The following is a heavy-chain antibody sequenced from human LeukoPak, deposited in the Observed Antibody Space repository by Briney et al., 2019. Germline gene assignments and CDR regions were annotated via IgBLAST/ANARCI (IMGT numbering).Heavy chain of an antibody. D-gene: IGHD4-17*01. CDR1: TYSISNGYS. CDR2: MYLSGTT. J-gene: IGHJ3*01. V-gene: IGHV4-38-2*01. CDR3: AKTDYGHYSGFEV. Sequence: SETLFLTCVVSTYSISNGYSWGWIRQPPGKGLEWIGSMYLSGTTYYNPSLKSRVTISVDKSKNQFSLKVDFVTAADTAVYFCAKTDYGHYSGFEVWGQGIMVTVSS.